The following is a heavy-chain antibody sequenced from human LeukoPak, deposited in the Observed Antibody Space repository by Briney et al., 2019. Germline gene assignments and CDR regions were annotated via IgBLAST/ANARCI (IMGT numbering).Heavy chain of an antibody. D-gene: IGHD2-2*01. Sequence: SETLSLTCTVSGGSISSYYWSWIRQPPGKGLEWIGYIYYSGSTNYNPSLKSRVTISVDTSKNQFSLKLSSVTAADTAVYYCARGNTSIVPAAIRGYYYYMDVWGKGTTVTVSS. V-gene: IGHV4-59*01. CDR2: IYYSGST. CDR1: GGSISSYY. CDR3: ARGNTSIVPAAIRGYYYYMDV. J-gene: IGHJ6*03.